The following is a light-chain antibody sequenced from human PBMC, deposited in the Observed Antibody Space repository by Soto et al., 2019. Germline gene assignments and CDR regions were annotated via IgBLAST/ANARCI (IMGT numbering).Light chain of an antibody. CDR2: GAS. Sequence: EIVLTQSPGTLSLSPGERATLSCRASQSVRSGYFAWYQQKPGQAPRLLIYGASTRATGIPDRFSGSGSGTDFTLTISSLEPEDFGVFYCQQRFDWPKITFGQGTRLEIK. V-gene: IGKV3D-20*02. J-gene: IGKJ5*01. CDR1: QSVRSGY. CDR3: QQRFDWPKIT.